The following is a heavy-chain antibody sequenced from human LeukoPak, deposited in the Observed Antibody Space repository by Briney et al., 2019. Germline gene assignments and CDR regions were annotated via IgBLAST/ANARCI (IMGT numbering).Heavy chain of an antibody. J-gene: IGHJ4*02. Sequence: PGGSLRLSCAASGVTLSSYAMHWVRQAPGKGLEWVSDISDSGGSTFYADSVKGRFTISRDNSKNTLCLQMNSLRADDTAVYYCAKSHSGTYYSLDYWGQGTLVTVSS. CDR1: GVTLSSYA. D-gene: IGHD1-26*01. V-gene: IGHV3-23*01. CDR3: AKSHSGTYYSLDY. CDR2: ISDSGGST.